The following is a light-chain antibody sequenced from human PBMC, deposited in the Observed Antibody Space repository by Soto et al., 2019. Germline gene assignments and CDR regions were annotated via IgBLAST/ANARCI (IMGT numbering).Light chain of an antibody. CDR2: GAS. CDR1: QSVSSSS. J-gene: IGKJ4*01. V-gene: IGKV3-20*01. Sequence: ETVLTQSPGTLSLSPGERATFSCRASQSVSSSSLAWYQQKPGQAPRLLIYGASSRAAGVQDRFSGSGSGTDFTLTIRRLGPEDFAVYYCKQYGSSPLTFGGGTKVDIK. CDR3: KQYGSSPLT.